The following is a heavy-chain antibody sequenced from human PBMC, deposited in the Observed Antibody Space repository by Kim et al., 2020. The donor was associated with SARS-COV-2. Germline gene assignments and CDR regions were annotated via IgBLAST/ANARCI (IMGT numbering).Heavy chain of an antibody. V-gene: IGHV3-21*01. CDR2: ISTTGNYI. Sequence: GGSLRLSCAASGFTFSSYSMIWVRQAPGGGLEWVSLISTTGNYIYYADSLKGRLTISRDNTKNSLFLQMNSLRPDDTAVYYCARSAGQGYSGTGSYFDSWGQGTLATVPS. CDR1: GFTFSSYS. CDR3: ARSAGQGYSGTGSYFDS. J-gene: IGHJ4*02. D-gene: IGHD3-10*01.